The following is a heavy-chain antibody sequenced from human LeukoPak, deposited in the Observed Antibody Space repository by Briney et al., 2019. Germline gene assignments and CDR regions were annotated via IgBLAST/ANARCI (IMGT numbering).Heavy chain of an antibody. J-gene: IGHJ4*02. Sequence: GGSLRLSCAASGITFSNYWMSWVRQAPGKGLEWVANIKQGGSEKYYVDSVKGRFTISRDNAKNSLYLQMNSLRAEDTAVYYCASAYDYVWGSYRSFDYWGQGTLVTVSS. CDR2: IKQGGSEK. CDR1: GITFSNYW. V-gene: IGHV3-7*01. CDR3: ASAYDYVWGSYRSFDY. D-gene: IGHD3-16*02.